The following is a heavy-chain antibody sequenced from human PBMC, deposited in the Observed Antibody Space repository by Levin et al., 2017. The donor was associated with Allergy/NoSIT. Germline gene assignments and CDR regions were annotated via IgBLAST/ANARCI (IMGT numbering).Heavy chain of an antibody. D-gene: IGHD2-8*01. V-gene: IGHV1-2*02. CDR1: GYTFTGYY. CDR3: ARDRGYCTNGVCYRSNAFDI. CDR2: INPNSGGT. J-gene: IGHJ3*02. Sequence: GGSLRLSCKASGYTFTGYYTHWVRQAPGQGLEWMGWINPNSGGTNYAQKFQGRVTMTRDTSISTAYMELSRLRSDDTAVYYCARDRGYCTNGVCYRSNAFDIWGQGTMVTVSS.